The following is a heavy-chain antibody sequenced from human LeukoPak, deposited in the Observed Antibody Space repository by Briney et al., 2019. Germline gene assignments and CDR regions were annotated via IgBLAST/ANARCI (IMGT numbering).Heavy chain of an antibody. J-gene: IGHJ4*02. D-gene: IGHD3-22*01. CDR3: ARHGGPVITSQLDY. CDR2: ISTSGST. Sequence: SETLSLTCTVSGGSISSYYWSWIRQPAGKGLESIGHISTSGSTNYNPSPKSRVTMSVDTSKDQFSLKLSSVTAADTAVYYCARHGGPVITSQLDYWGQGTLVTVSS. CDR1: GGSISSYY. V-gene: IGHV4-4*07.